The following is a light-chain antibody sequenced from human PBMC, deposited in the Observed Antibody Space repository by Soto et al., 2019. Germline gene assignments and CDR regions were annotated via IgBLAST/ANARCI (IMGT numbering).Light chain of an antibody. J-gene: IGLJ2*01. CDR2: DVR. CDR1: DVGGYKY. CDR3: SSYTDSSTLVI. Sequence: QSALTQPASVSGSLGQSITISCSDVGGYKYVSWYQQHPGKAPKVMIYDVRNRPSGVSNRFSGSKSGNTASLTISGLQAEDEADYYCSSYTDSSTLVIFGGGTQLTVL. V-gene: IGLV2-14*01.